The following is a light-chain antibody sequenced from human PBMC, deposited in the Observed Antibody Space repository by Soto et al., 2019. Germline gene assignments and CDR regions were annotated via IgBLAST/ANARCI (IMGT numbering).Light chain of an antibody. Sequence: EIVLTQSPGTLSLSPGERATLSCRASQSVSGSYLAWYQHKPGQAPRLLIYGASTRATGIPDRFSGSGSGTDFTLTISRLEPEDFAVDFCQQNGGTTEGTFGQGTKLEI. V-gene: IGKV3-20*01. J-gene: IGKJ2*02. CDR2: GAS. CDR3: QQNGGTTEGT. CDR1: QSVSGSY.